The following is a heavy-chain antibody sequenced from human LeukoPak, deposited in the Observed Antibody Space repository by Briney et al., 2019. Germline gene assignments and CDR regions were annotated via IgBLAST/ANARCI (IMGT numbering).Heavy chain of an antibody. CDR2: INRDGRSP. CDR1: GFTFSSDW. D-gene: IGHD3-9*01. V-gene: IGHV3-74*01. J-gene: IGHJ4*02. Sequence: GGSLRLSCAASGFTFSSDWMHWVRQAPGKGLVWVSRINRDGRSPTYADSVKGRFTISRDNAKNTLYLQMNSLRAEDTAVYYCARHPYDILTGPSFDYWGQGTLVTVSS. CDR3: ARHPYDILTGPSFDY.